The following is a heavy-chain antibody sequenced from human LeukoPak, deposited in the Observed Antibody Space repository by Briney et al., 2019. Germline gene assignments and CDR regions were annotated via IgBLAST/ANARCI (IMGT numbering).Heavy chain of an antibody. CDR3: ARAETYSSGWYDPFFDY. V-gene: IGHV4-38-2*02. J-gene: IGHJ4*02. CDR2: IYHSGSS. D-gene: IGHD6-19*01. Sequence: SETLSHTCTVSTYSISSGYYWGWIRRPPGKGLEWIGSIYHSGSSYYNPSLKSRVTISVDTSKNQFSLKLRSVTAADTAVYHCARAETYSSGWYDPFFDYWGQGTLVTVST. CDR1: TYSISSGYY.